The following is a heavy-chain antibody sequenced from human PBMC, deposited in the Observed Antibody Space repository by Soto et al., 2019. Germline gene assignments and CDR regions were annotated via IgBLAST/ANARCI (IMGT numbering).Heavy chain of an antibody. V-gene: IGHV1-69*02. CDR1: GGTFSSYT. Sequence: QVQLVQSGAEVKKPGSSVKVSCKASGGTFSSYTISWVRQAPGQGLEWMGRIIPILGIANYAQKFQGRVTITADKSTSTAYIELSSLRSEDTAVYYCARAHDCSSTSCYVFDYWGQGTLVTVSS. D-gene: IGHD2-2*01. J-gene: IGHJ4*02. CDR2: IIPILGIA. CDR3: ARAHDCSSTSCYVFDY.